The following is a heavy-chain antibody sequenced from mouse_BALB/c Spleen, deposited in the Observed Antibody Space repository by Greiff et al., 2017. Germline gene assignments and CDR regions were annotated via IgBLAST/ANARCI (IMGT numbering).Heavy chain of an antibody. CDR3: ARLGSYGNYFDY. V-gene: IGHV5-17*02. CDR2: ISSGSSTI. CDR1: GFTFSSFG. Sequence: EVKLMESGGGLVQPGGSRKLSCAASGFTFSSFGMHWVRQAPEKGLEWVAYISSGSSTIYYADTVKGRFTISRDNPKNTLFLQMTSLRSEDTAMYYCARLGSYGNYFDYWGQGTTLTVSS. D-gene: IGHD2-1*01. J-gene: IGHJ2*01.